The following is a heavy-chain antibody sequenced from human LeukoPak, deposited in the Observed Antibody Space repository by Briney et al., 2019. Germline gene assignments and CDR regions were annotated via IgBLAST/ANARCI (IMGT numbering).Heavy chain of an antibody. Sequence: PSETLSLTCTVSGYSISSGYYWGWIRQPPGKGLEWIGSIYHSGSTYYNPSLKSRVTISVDTSKNQFSLKLSSVTAADTAVYYCARYCSSTSCYFDHWGQGTLVTVSS. D-gene: IGHD2-2*01. CDR2: IYHSGST. V-gene: IGHV4-38-2*02. J-gene: IGHJ4*02. CDR1: GYSISSGYY. CDR3: ARYCSSTSCYFDH.